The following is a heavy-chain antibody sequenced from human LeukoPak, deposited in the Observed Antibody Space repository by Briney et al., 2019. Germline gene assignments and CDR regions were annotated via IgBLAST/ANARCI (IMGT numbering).Heavy chain of an antibody. Sequence: GGSLRLSCSASGFTFSSYAMSWVRQAPGKGLEWVSSVNDGGDNTYYADYLRGRFTVSRDNSRNTLWLQMNSLRAEDTAIYYCAKARGTTGWLPYFDYWGQGALVTVSS. CDR2: VNDGGDNT. D-gene: IGHD6-19*01. V-gene: IGHV3-23*01. CDR3: AKARGTTGWLPYFDY. J-gene: IGHJ4*02. CDR1: GFTFSSYA.